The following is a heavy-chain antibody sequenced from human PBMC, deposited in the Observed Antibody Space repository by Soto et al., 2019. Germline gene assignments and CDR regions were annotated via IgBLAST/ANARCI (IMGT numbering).Heavy chain of an antibody. CDR2: INHTGGT. J-gene: IGHJ5*02. CDR3: ATRITVFGLLIPPFDH. Sequence: XETRSLTCAVYGGSVNGYYWNWIRQPPGKGLEWIGEINHTGGTHYNPSLKSRVTMSVDTSKNQFSLRLSSVTAADTAIYYCATRITVFGLLIPPFDHWGQGTQVTVSS. D-gene: IGHD3-3*01. V-gene: IGHV4-34*01. CDR1: GGSVNGYY.